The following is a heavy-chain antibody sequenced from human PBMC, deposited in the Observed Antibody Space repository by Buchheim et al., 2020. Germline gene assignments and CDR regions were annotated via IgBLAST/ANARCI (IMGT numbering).Heavy chain of an antibody. J-gene: IGHJ6*03. CDR3: TAPIREDCTNGVCRDYYYYYYMDV. V-gene: IGHV3-73*02. Sequence: EVQLVESGGGLVQPGGSLKLSCAASGFTFSGSAMHWVRQASGKGLEWVGRIRSKANSYATAYAASVKGRFTISRDDSKNTAYLQMNSLKTKDTAVYYCTAPIREDCTNGVCRDYYYYYYMDVWGKGTT. CDR2: IRSKANSYAT. CDR1: GFTFSGSA. D-gene: IGHD2-8*01.